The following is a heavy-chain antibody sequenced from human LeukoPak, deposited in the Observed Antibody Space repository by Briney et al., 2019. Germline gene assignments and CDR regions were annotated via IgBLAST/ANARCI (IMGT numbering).Heavy chain of an antibody. J-gene: IGHJ4*02. Sequence: SETLSLTCTVSGYSISSSSYYWGWIRQPPGKGLEWIGSIYYSGSTYYNPSLKSRVTISVDTSKNQFSLKLSSVTAADTAVYYCATKDSSGYSPLYWGQGTLVTVSS. CDR1: GYSISSSSYY. V-gene: IGHV4-39*07. CDR2: IYYSGST. CDR3: ATKDSSGYSPLY. D-gene: IGHD3-22*01.